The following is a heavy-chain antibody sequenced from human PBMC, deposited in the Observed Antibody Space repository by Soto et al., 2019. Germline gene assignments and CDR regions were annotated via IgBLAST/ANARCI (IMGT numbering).Heavy chain of an antibody. CDR1: GFSLSTSGVA. CDR3: AHRPTAVRFLHSVGSAFDI. V-gene: IGHV2-5*02. J-gene: IGHJ3*02. Sequence: QITLKESGPTLVKPTQTLTLTCAFSGFSLSTSGVAVGWIRQPPGKALEWLALIYWDDDKVYSPSLKSRLTITKDTSKNQVVLTMTSMDPVDTATYYCAHRPTAVRFLHSVGSAFDIWGQGTMVTVSS. CDR2: IYWDDDK. D-gene: IGHD3-3*01.